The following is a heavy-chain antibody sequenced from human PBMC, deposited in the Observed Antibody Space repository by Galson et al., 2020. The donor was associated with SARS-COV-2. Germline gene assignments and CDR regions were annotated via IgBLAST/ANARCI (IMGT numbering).Heavy chain of an antibody. Sequence: GGSLRLSCAASGFTFGRYTMSWVRRAPGKGLEWVSGIYCSGGAVFYADSVKGRFTISRDNSNNMVYLQMNGLTVEDTALYYCAEDQNPDGIWTIDFWGLGTLVAVSS. CDR2: IYCSGGAV. J-gene: IGHJ4*02. CDR3: AEDQNPDGIWTIDF. V-gene: IGHV3-23*01. D-gene: IGHD1-1*01. CDR1: GFTFGRYT.